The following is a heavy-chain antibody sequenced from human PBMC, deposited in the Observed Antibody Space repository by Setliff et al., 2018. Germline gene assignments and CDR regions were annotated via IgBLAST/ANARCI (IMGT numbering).Heavy chain of an antibody. CDR3: ARGSGTYASSSRVFHY. CDR2: INTNTGNP. Sequence: ASVKVSCKASGYTFTTYTMNWVRQAPGQGLEWMGWINTNTGNPTYAQGFTGRFVFSLDTSVGTAYLQINSLEAEDTAVYYCARGSGTYASSSRVFHYWGQGTLVTVSS. D-gene: IGHD6-6*01. CDR1: GYTFTTYT. J-gene: IGHJ4*02. V-gene: IGHV7-4-1*02.